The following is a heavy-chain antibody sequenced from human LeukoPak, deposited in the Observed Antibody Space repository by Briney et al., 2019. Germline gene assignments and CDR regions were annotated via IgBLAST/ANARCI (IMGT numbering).Heavy chain of an antibody. D-gene: IGHD3-22*01. J-gene: IGHJ4*02. CDR2: IYYSGST. Sequence: PSETLSLTCTVSGGSISSYYWSWIRQPPGKGLEWIGYIYYSGSTNYNPSLKSRVTISVDTSKNQFSLKLSSVTAADTAVYYCTGDNFDSSVKFDYWGQGTLVTVSS. CDR3: TGDNFDSSVKFDY. CDR1: GGSISSYY. V-gene: IGHV4-59*01.